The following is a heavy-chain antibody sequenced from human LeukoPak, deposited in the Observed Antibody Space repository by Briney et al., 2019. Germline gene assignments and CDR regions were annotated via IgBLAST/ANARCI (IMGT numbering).Heavy chain of an antibody. Sequence: GGSLRLSCAASGFTFSDYYMSWIRQAPGKGLEWVSYISSSGRIKYYADSVKGRFTISRDNAKNSLYLQMNSLRAEDTAVYYCARGEYYESSGYYHYDYWGQGTLVTVSS. J-gene: IGHJ4*02. CDR2: ISSSGRIK. D-gene: IGHD3-22*01. CDR1: GFTFSDYY. V-gene: IGHV3-11*01. CDR3: ARGEYYESSGYYHYDY.